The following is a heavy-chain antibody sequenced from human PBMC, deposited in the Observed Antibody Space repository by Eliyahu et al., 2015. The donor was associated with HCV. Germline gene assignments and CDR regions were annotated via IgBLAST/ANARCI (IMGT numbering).Heavy chain of an antibody. CDR2: INYSGNT. V-gene: IGHV4-31*03. Sequence: QLQLQESGPGLVRPSQXLSLTCTVSGGSISXGGYXWTWIRQPPGKGLEWIGYINYSGNTHYNPSLKSRLTISVDTSKNQFSLKLRSVTAADTAVYYCVRAGNWNDFDYWGQGSPVTVSS. CDR1: GGSISXGGYX. D-gene: IGHD1-1*01. J-gene: IGHJ4*02. CDR3: VRAGNWNDFDY.